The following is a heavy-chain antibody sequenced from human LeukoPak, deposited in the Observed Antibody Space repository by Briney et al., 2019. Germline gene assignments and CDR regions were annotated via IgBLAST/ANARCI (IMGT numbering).Heavy chain of an antibody. CDR3: ARAWDSSGYRGAFHI. CDR1: GGSVSSGSYY. V-gene: IGHV4-61*01. Sequence: SETLSLTCTVSGGSVSSGSYYWNWIRQPPGKGLEWIGYISYTGSTNYYPSLKSRVTISVETSKKQISLKLSSVTAADTAVYYCARAWDSSGYRGAFHIWGQGTMVTVSS. J-gene: IGHJ3*02. D-gene: IGHD3-22*01. CDR2: ISYTGST.